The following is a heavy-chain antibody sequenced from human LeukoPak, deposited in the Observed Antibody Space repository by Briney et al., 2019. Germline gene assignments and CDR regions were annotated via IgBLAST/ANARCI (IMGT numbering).Heavy chain of an antibody. CDR2: INNIGST. J-gene: IGHJ4*02. CDR1: GDSINTSY. Sequence: SETLSLTCRVSGDSINTSYWSWIRQPPGQALEWIGYINNIGSTNYNPSLKSRVTMSVDTSEKQFSLQLTSVTAADTALYYCARDPFGSSLDYWGQGTLVTVSS. CDR3: ARDPFGSSLDY. V-gene: IGHV4-4*09. D-gene: IGHD1-26*01.